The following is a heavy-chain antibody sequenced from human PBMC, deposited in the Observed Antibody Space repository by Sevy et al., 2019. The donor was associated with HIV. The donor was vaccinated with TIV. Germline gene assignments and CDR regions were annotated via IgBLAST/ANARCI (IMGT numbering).Heavy chain of an antibody. Sequence: LSLTCAASGLIFSDYYMGWVRQAPGKGLEWVADISSGNTYTNYADSVKGRFTISRDNAKKSLYLQMNTLRAEDTAVYYCARLRAIASAPYYFDYWGQGALVTVSS. CDR3: ARLRAIASAPYYFDY. J-gene: IGHJ4*02. V-gene: IGHV3-11*06. CDR1: GLIFSDYY. CDR2: ISSGNTYT. D-gene: IGHD2-21*01.